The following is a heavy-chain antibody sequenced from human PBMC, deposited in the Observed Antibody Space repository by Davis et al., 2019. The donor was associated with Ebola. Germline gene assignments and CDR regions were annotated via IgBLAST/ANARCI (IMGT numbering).Heavy chain of an antibody. V-gene: IGHV3-21*01. CDR2: ISTSGNYI. CDR3: ATAPL. CDR1: GFRFSSYV. J-gene: IGHJ4*02. Sequence: GESLKISCEASGFRFSSYVMGWVRQAPGKGLEWVSYISTSGNYIYYADSVKGRFTVSRDNSKNTMYLEVKSLRGDDPAVYYCATAPLWGQGTLVTVSS.